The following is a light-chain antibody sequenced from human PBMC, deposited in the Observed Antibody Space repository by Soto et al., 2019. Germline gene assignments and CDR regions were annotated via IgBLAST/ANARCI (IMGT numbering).Light chain of an antibody. CDR3: QQADSLPLVT. CDR2: GAS. V-gene: IGKV3-20*01. Sequence: EIVLTQPPGTLSLSPGERATLSCRASQSVSNNYLAWYQQKPGQAPRLLIYGASNRATGIPDRFSGSGSGTDFTLTISSLQPEDFATYYCQQADSLPLVTFGQGTRLEI. CDR1: QSVSNNY. J-gene: IGKJ5*01.